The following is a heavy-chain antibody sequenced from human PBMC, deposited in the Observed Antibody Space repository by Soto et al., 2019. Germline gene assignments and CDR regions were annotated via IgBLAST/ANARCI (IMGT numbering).Heavy chain of an antibody. D-gene: IGHD5-18*01. CDR1: GFTFGSYA. CDR3: AQDPPRTAMFLYFDY. V-gene: IGHV3-23*01. Sequence: EVQLLESGGGLVQPGGSLRLSCGASGFTFGSYAMSWVRQAPGKGLEWVSTITYNSGSIYYADSVKGRFTISRDNSKKMLHLQMNRLTADDTAVYYCAQDPPRTAMFLYFDYWGQGTLVTVSS. CDR2: ITYNSGSI. J-gene: IGHJ4*02.